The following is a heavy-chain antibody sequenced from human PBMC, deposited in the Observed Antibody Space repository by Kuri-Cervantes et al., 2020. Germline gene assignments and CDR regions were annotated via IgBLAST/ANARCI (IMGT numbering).Heavy chain of an antibody. CDR2: IDWNDDK. Sequence: SGPTLVKPTQTLTLTCTFSGFSLSTSGVGVGWIRQPPGKALEWLARIDWNDDKFYSTSLKTRLTISKDTSKNLVVLTMTNMDPVDTATYYCARETQWLSSFDYWGRGTPVTVSS. CDR3: ARETQWLSSFDY. D-gene: IGHD6-19*01. J-gene: IGHJ4*02. CDR1: GFSLSTSGVG. V-gene: IGHV2-70*04.